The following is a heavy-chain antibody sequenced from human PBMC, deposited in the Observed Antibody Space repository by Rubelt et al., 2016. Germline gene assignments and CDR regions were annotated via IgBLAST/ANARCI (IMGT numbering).Heavy chain of an antibody. Sequence: QLQLHESGPGLVEPSETLSLICTVSGGSISSRTYYWGWIRQPPGKGLEWIGYIYYSGSTNYNPSLKSRVTMSVDKSKNQFSLRLTAVTAADTAVYYCARRPDGLDVWGQGTTVTVS. CDR1: GGSISSRTYY. CDR3: ARRPDGLDV. CDR2: IYYSGST. V-gene: IGHV4-61*05. J-gene: IGHJ6*02.